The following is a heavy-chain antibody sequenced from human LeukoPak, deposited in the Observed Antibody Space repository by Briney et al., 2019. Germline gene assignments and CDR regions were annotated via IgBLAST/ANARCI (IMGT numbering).Heavy chain of an antibody. CDR2: INPNSGGT. CDR1: GYTFTGYY. CDR3: ARVEGDCSGGSCLPTAY. Sequence: ASVKVSCKASGYTFTGYYMHWVRQAPGQGLEWMGRINPNSGGTNYAQKFQGRVTMTGDTSISTAYMELSRLRSDDTAVYYCARVEGDCSGGSCLPTAYWGQGTLVTVSS. J-gene: IGHJ4*02. V-gene: IGHV1-2*06. D-gene: IGHD2-15*01.